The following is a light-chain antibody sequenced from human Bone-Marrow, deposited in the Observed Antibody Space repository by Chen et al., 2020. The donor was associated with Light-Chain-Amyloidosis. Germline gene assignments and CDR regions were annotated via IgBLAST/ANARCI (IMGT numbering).Light chain of an antibody. CDR3: CSYAGTPWL. V-gene: IGLV2-23*01. CDR1: VTDVGSYNL. J-gene: IGLJ3*02. CDR2: EDT. Sequence: QSALTQPASVSGSPGQSITISCTGTVTDVGSYNLVSWYQQYQGKAPKLLIYEDTKRPSGVSHRFSASKSGITASLTISGIQAEDEAVYYCCSYAGTPWLFGGGTKLTVL.